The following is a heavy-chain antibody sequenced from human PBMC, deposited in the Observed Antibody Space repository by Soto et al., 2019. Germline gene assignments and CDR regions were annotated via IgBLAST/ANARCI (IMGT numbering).Heavy chain of an antibody. J-gene: IGHJ4*02. CDR3: AKGGRQWLVTSDFNY. CDR1: GFTFSDYA. D-gene: IGHD6-19*01. CDR2: VSHDGRNT. Sequence: VQLVESGGGVVQPGRSPRLSCAASGFTFSDYAMHWVRQAPGKGLEWVAVVSHDGRNTHYADSVKGRFTISRDSSKNTVSLEMTNLRAEDTAVYYCAKGGRQWLVTSDFNYWGQGALVTVSS. V-gene: IGHV3-30*18.